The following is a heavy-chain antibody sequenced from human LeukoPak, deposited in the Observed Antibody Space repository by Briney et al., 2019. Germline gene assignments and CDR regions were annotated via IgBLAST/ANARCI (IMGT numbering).Heavy chain of an antibody. Sequence: PSETLSLTCTVSGGSISSYYWSWIRQPPGKGLEWLGYIYYSGSTNYNPSLKSRVTISVDTSKNQFSLKLSSATAADTAVYYCARHFRHYYDSSGPKVLFDYWGQGTLVTVSS. CDR2: IYYSGST. V-gene: IGHV4-59*08. J-gene: IGHJ4*02. CDR3: ARHFRHYYDSSGPKVLFDY. D-gene: IGHD3-22*01. CDR1: GGSISSYY.